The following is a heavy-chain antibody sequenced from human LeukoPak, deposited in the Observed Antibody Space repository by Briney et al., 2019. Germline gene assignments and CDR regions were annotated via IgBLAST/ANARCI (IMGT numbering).Heavy chain of an antibody. CDR2: IIPIFGTA. CDR1: GGTFSSYA. D-gene: IGHD3-3*01. CDR3: ARGVVSGYYSYGMDV. V-gene: IGHV1-69*13. Sequence: SVKVSCKASGGTFSSYAISWVRQAPGQGLEWMGGIIPIFGTANYAQKFQGRVTITADESTSTAYMELSSLRSEDTAVYYCARGVVSGYYSYGMDVWGQGTTVTVSS. J-gene: IGHJ6*02.